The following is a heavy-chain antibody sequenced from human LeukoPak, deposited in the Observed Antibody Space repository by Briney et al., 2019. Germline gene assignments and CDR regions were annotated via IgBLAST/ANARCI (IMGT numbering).Heavy chain of an antibody. J-gene: IGHJ4*02. CDR3: AKATISSSRGYFDY. V-gene: IGHV3-23*01. CDR1: GFTFDDNG. CDR2: ISDSGGST. D-gene: IGHD2-2*01. Sequence: GGSLRLSCAASGFTFDDNGMSWVRQAPGKGLEWVSGISDSGGSTYYADSVKGRFTISRDNSKNTLYLQMNSLRAEDAALYYCAKATISSSRGYFDYWGQGTLVTVSS.